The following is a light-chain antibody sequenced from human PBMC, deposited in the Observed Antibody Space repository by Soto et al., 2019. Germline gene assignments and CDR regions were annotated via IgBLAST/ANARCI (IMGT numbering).Light chain of an antibody. CDR1: QSLLHSNGYNY. J-gene: IGKJ5*01. CDR2: LGS. V-gene: IGKV2-28*01. Sequence: DIVMTQSPLSLPVTSGEPASISCRSSQSLLHSNGYNYLDWYLQKPGQSPQLLIYLGSNRASGVPDRFSGSGSGTDVTLKISRVEAEDVGVYYCMQALQTPITLGQGRRLEI. CDR3: MQALQTPIT.